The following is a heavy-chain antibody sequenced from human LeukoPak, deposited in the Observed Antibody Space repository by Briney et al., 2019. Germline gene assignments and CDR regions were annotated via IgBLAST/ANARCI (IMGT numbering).Heavy chain of an antibody. Sequence: PGGSLRLSCAASGFTFSSYGMHWVRQAPGKGLEWVAFIRYDGSNKYYADSVKGRFTISRDNAKNSLYLQMNSLRAEDTAVYYCARPFYYYDSSGMGYYFDYWGQGTLVTVSS. J-gene: IGHJ4*02. CDR2: IRYDGSNK. CDR1: GFTFSSYG. CDR3: ARPFYYYDSSGMGYYFDY. D-gene: IGHD3-22*01. V-gene: IGHV3-30*02.